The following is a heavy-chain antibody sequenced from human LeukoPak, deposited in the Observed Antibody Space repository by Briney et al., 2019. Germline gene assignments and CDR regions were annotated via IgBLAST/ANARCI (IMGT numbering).Heavy chain of an antibody. CDR3: AGSSQLGYFDY. Sequence: ASVKVSCKASVCTFSSYAISWVRQAPGQGLEWMGRIIPILGIANYAQKFQGRVTITADKSTSTAYMELRSLRSEDPGLYCCAGSSQLGYFDYWGQGTLVTVSS. D-gene: IGHD6-6*01. CDR2: IIPILGIA. J-gene: IGHJ4*02. V-gene: IGHV1-69*04. CDR1: VCTFSSYA.